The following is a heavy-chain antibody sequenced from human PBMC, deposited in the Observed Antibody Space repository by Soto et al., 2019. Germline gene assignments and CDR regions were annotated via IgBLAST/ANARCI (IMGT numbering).Heavy chain of an antibody. CDR2: FYYSGST. CDR1: GGSISSGDYY. D-gene: IGHD6-19*01. CDR3: ARGPIAVAGTGNGFRSSFSNWFDP. V-gene: IGHV4-61*08. Sequence: SETLSLTCTVSGGSISSGDYYWSRIRQPPGKGLEWIGYFYYSGSTNYNPSLKSRVTISVDTSKNQFSLKLSSVTAADTAVYYCARGPIAVAGTGNGFRSSFSNWFDPWGQGTLVTVSS. J-gene: IGHJ5*02.